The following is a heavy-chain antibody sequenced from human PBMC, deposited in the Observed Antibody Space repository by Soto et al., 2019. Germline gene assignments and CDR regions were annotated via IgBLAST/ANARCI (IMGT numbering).Heavy chain of an antibody. Sequence: ETLSLTCTVSGGSITTYYWSWIRQPPGKGLEWIGYIQYSGNTNYNPSLKSRVTISVDTSKNQFSLGLSSVTAADTALYYCARSYYLTSGKPYYFDYWGQGTLVTVSS. J-gene: IGHJ4*02. CDR3: ARSYYLTSGKPYYFDY. V-gene: IGHV4-59*01. CDR2: IQYSGNT. CDR1: GGSITTYY. D-gene: IGHD3-10*01.